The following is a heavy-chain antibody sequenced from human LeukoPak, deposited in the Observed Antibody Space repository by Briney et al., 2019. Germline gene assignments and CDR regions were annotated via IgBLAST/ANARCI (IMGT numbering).Heavy chain of an antibody. D-gene: IGHD2-15*01. CDR2: IYHSGST. CDR3: ARHALHCSDGSCYRYDFDY. J-gene: IGHJ4*02. CDR1: GGSISPYY. V-gene: IGHV4-59*01. Sequence: PSETLSLTCTVSGGSISPYYWSWIRQPPGKGLEWIGYIYHSGSTNYNPSLKSRVTISLDTSKNQFSLKLNSVTAADTAVYYCARHALHCSDGSCYRYDFDYWGQGTQVTVSS.